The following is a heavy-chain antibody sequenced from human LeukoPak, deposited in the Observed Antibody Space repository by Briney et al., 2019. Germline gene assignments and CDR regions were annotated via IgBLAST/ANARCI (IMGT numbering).Heavy chain of an antibody. Sequence: GGSLRLSCAASGFTFSNYWMHWVRQAPGKGLVWVSHIVGDGSSTNYADSVKGRFTISRDNSKNTLYLQMNSLRAEDTAVYYCAKTRDYYDSSGYNYYFDYWGQGTLVTVSS. CDR3: AKTRDYYDSSGYNYYFDY. V-gene: IGHV3-74*01. D-gene: IGHD3-22*01. J-gene: IGHJ4*02. CDR1: GFTFSNYW. CDR2: IVGDGSST.